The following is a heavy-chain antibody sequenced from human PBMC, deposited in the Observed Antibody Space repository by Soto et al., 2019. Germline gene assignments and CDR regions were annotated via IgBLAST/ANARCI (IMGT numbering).Heavy chain of an antibody. CDR2: ITPVLGTA. Sequence: QVQLVQSGPEVKKPGSSVKVSCKASADTFNTYSVSWLRQAPGQRLEWMGGITPVLGTADYAQRFEGRLTITADDSTRTIYLELSSLRSDDTAVYYCARILEGTTVTNWFDPWGQGALVTVSS. V-gene: IGHV1-69*01. CDR3: ARILEGTTVTNWFDP. D-gene: IGHD4-17*01. J-gene: IGHJ5*02. CDR1: ADTFNTYS.